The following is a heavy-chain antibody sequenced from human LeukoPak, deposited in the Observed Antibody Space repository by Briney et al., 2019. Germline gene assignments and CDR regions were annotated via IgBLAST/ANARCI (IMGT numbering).Heavy chain of an antibody. CDR1: GFTVSSNH. CDR2: IYTGGLT. CDR3: ARDNAPAGGGLDY. V-gene: IGHV3-53*01. D-gene: IGHD2-2*01. J-gene: IGHJ4*02. Sequence: GGSLRLSCAASGFTVSSNHMTWVRQAPGKGLEWVSEIYTGGLTFYADSVTGRFTISRDNSKNTVYLQMNSLGVEDTARYYCARDNAPAGGGLDYWGKGTLVTVSS.